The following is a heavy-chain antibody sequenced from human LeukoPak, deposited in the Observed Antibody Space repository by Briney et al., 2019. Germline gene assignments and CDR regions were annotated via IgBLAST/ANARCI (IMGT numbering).Heavy chain of an antibody. J-gene: IGHJ6*03. CDR2: IIPIFGTA. V-gene: IGHV1-69*13. CDR1: GYTFTSYG. Sequence: ASVKVSCKASGYTFTSYGFTWVRQAPGQGLEWMGGIIPIFGTANYAQKFQGRVTITADESTSTAYMELSSLRSEDTAVYYCARGYYMDVWGKGTTVTVSS. CDR3: ARGYYMDV.